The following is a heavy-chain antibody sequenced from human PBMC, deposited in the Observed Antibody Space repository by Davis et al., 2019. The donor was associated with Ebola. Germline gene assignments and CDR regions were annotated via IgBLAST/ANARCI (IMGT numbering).Heavy chain of an antibody. CDR3: VRGQENQLLIHHYYGMDV. J-gene: IGHJ6*02. D-gene: IGHD2-2*01. V-gene: IGHV3-48*02. CDR2: ISSSSSKT. CDR1: GFTFSSYS. Sequence: PGGSLRLSCAASGFTFSSYSMNWVRQAPGKGLEWVSYISSSSSKTYYADSVKGRFTISRDTAKNSLYLQMNSLKDEDTAVYYCVRGQENQLLIHHYYGMDVWGQGTSVIVSS.